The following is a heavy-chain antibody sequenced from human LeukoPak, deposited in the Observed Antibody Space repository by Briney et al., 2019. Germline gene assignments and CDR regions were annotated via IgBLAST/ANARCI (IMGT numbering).Heavy chain of an antibody. V-gene: IGHV3-69-1*01. D-gene: IGHD2-2*01. CDR1: GSTFTSYA. CDR2: ISSANHM. CDR3: TREDCSNVRCYGASDA. Sequence: GGSLRLSCVASGSTFTSYAMSWVRQAPGKGLEYVSSISSANHMYYADSVKGRFTISRDNAKNSLFLQMNNLRGEDTAVYYCTREDCSNVRCYGASDAWGQGTLVTVSS. J-gene: IGHJ5*02.